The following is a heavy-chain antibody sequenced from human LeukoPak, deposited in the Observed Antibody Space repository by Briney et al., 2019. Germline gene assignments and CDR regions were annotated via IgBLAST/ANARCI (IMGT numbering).Heavy chain of an antibody. V-gene: IGHV1-2*02. D-gene: IGHD3-16*02. CDR3: ARTMSYHWRIDY. CDR1: GYTFTDYY. J-gene: IGHJ4*02. CDR2: INPNSGGT. Sequence: ASVKVSCKASGYTFTDYYMHWVRQAPGQGLEWMGWINPNSGGTNYAQNFQGRVTMTRETSITTAFMELSSLTSDDTAMYYCARTMSYHWRIDYWGQGTLVTVSS.